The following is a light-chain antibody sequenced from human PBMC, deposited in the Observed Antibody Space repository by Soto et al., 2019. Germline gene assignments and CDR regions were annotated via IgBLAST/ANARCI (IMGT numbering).Light chain of an antibody. Sequence: EIVLTQSQGTLSLSPGERTTLXCRAIQSVSNNYLAWYQQKPGQAPRLLIYGASNRATGIPARFSGSGSGTDFTLTISSLEPEDFALYYCQQCYNWPQWTFGQGTKVDIK. CDR3: QQCYNWPQWT. V-gene: IGKV3-11*01. CDR1: QSVSNNY. J-gene: IGKJ1*01. CDR2: GAS.